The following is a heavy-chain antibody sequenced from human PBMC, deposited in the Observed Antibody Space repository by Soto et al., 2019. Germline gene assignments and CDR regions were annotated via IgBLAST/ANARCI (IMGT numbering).Heavy chain of an antibody. V-gene: IGHV1-69*06. CDR2: IIPTFGTP. J-gene: IGHJ4*02. CDR1: GGTFSSHG. Sequence: QVQLVQSGTVVQRRGSSVKVSCQASGGTFSSHGMAWVRQAPGQGLEWMGGIIPTFGTPTYAPKFQGRVTITADKSTSTAYMELSSLRSEDTGVYYCASERSAQYFDFWGQGTLMTGSS. CDR3: ASERSAQYFDF. D-gene: IGHD1-26*01.